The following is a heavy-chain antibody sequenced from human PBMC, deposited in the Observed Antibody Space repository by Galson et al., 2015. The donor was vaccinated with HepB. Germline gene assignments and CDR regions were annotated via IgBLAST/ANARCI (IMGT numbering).Heavy chain of an antibody. Sequence: SATVSRKASGYTFTASHMHRAPQAPGHGPECVGRTNPNSGGTNYAQKFQGRVTMTRDTSISTAYMELSRLSSDDTVVYYCARDGGYGMDVWGQGTTVTVSS. CDR2: TNPNSGGT. CDR1: GYTFTASH. D-gene: IGHD3-16*01. J-gene: IGHJ6*02. V-gene: IGHV1-2*05. CDR3: ARDGGYGMDV.